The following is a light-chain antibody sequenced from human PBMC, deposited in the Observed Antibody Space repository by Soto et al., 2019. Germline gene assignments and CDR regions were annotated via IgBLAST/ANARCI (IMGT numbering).Light chain of an antibody. CDR3: QSYDTSLRAYV. V-gene: IGLV1-40*01. CDR1: SSNIGADYH. J-gene: IGLJ1*01. Sequence: QSVLTQPPSVSGAPGQRVTIFCTGSSSNIGADYHVHWYQQLPGTAPLLLIYGNTNRPPGVPGRFSGSKSDTSASLAITGLQDEDEGDYYSQSYDTSLRAYVFGTGTKVTVL. CDR2: GNT.